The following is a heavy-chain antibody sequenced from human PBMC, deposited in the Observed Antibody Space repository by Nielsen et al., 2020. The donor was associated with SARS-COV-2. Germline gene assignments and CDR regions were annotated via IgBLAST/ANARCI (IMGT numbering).Heavy chain of an antibody. CDR3: ARGRGIAVAGTGVLTFDP. D-gene: IGHD6-19*01. J-gene: IGHJ5*02. CDR2: TDYSGST. V-gene: IGHV4-31*03. Sequence: SETLSLTCTVSGGSIGSGGYFWTWIRQQPGKGLEWIGYTDYSGSTYYNPSLKDRSSISPPTSENQFSLNLSSVTAADTAVYYCARGRGIAVAGTGVLTFDPWGHGILVTVSS. CDR1: GGSIGSGGYF.